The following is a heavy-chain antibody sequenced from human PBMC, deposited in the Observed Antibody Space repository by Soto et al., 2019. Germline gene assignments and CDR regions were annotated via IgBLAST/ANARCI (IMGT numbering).Heavy chain of an antibody. CDR3: ITRDY. V-gene: IGHV3-15*07. Sequence: EVQMVESGGGLVKPGGSLRLSCAVSGFTVSNAWMTWIRQAPGKGLEWVGRIRSKTDGGTTDYAAPVKGRFTISRDDSSNTLFPQMNSLKTEDTAVYYCITRDYWGQGTLVTVSP. J-gene: IGHJ4*02. CDR1: GFTVSNAW. CDR2: IRSKTDGGTT.